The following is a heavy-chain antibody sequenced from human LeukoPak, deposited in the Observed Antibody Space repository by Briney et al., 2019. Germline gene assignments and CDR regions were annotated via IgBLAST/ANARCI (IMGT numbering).Heavy chain of an antibody. J-gene: IGHJ3*02. D-gene: IGHD3/OR15-3a*01. V-gene: IGHV4-39*02. CDR3: ARHRRHFDFSTGYYAGPFDI. CDR1: GGSISSTTYY. CDR2: IYYSGST. Sequence: SETLSLTCTVSGGSISSTTYYWGWIRQPPGKGLEWIGNIYYSGSTYYNPSLKSRVTISLHTFKNHFSLKLSSVTAADTAVYYCARHRRHFDFSTGYYAGPFDIWGQETMVTVSS.